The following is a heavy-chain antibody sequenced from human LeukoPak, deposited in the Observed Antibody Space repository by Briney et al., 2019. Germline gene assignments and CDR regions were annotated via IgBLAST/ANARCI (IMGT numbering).Heavy chain of an antibody. D-gene: IGHD3-22*01. V-gene: IGHV4-59*01. CDR2: VSYSGST. J-gene: IGHJ4*02. CDR1: GGSISGYY. CDR3: ARAAYYYDSSGYYRRLSRDY. Sequence: SETLSLTCTVSGGSISGYYWSWIRQPPGKGLEWIGYVSYSGSTNYNPSLKSRVTISVDTSKNQVSLKLRSVTAADTAVYYCARAAYYYDSSGYYRRLSRDYWGQGTLVTVSS.